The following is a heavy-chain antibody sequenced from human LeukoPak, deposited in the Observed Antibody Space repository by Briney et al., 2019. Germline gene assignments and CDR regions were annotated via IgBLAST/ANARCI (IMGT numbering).Heavy chain of an antibody. CDR2: IIPIFGTA. Sequence: SVNVSCKASGGTFSSYAISWVRQAPGQGLEWMGGIIPIFGTANYAQKFQGRVTITADESTSTAYMELSSLRSDDTAVYYCARGSVRLFDPWGQGTLVTVSS. CDR3: ARGSVRLFDP. J-gene: IGHJ5*02. D-gene: IGHD1-1*01. V-gene: IGHV1-69*01. CDR1: GGTFSSYA.